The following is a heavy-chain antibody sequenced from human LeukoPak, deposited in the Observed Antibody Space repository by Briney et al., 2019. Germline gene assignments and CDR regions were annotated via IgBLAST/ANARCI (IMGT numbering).Heavy chain of an antibody. D-gene: IGHD3-22*01. J-gene: IGHJ4*02. CDR2: INWNGGST. V-gene: IGHV3-20*04. Sequence: GGSLRLSCAASGFTFDDYGMSWVRQAPGKGLEWVSGINWNGGSTGYADSVKGRFTISRDNAKNSLFLQMNSLRAEDTAVYYCAKPYDSSGNYWAPFDYWGQGTLVTVSS. CDR1: GFTFDDYG. CDR3: AKPYDSSGNYWAPFDY.